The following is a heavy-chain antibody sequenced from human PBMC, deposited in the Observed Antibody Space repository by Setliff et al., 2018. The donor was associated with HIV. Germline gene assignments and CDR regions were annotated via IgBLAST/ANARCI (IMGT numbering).Heavy chain of an antibody. CDR1: GGSINSRDYS. CDR2: QPHSGST. V-gene: IGHV4-39*07. D-gene: IGHD6-13*01. J-gene: IGHJ6*03. CDR3: ARTTSLFPGMAAAQPWYYYYYMDV. Sequence: SETLSLTCTVSGGSINSRDYSWGWIRQPPGKGLEWIVSQPHSGSTNYNPSLKSRVTISVDASKNQFSLKLSSVTAADTAVYYCARTTSLFPGMAAAQPWYYYYYMDVWGKGTTVTAP.